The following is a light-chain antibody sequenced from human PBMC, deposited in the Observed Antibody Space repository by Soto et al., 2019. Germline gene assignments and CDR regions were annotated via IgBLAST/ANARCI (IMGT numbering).Light chain of an antibody. J-gene: IGKJ1*01. CDR3: QQRSNWWT. CDR2: DAS. CDR1: KSVSSY. V-gene: IGKV3-11*01. Sequence: EIVLTQSPATLSLSPGERATLSCRASKSVSSYLAWYQQKPGQAPRLLIYDASNRASGIPARFSGSGSGTDFILTISSLEPEDFAVYYCQQRSNWWTFGQGTEVEIK.